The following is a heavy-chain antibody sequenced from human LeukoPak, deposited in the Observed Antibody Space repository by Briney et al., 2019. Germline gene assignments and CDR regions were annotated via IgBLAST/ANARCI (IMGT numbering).Heavy chain of an antibody. Sequence: GASVKVSCKASGYTFTSNDINWVRQATGQGLEWMGWMNPNSGNTGWAQKSQGRVTMTRNTSRTTAYMELSSLRSEDTAVYYCAIGFCTSNICYSWFDSWGQGTLVTVSS. D-gene: IGHD2-2*01. V-gene: IGHV1-8*01. CDR3: AIGFCTSNICYSWFDS. CDR2: MNPNSGNT. J-gene: IGHJ5*01. CDR1: GYTFTSND.